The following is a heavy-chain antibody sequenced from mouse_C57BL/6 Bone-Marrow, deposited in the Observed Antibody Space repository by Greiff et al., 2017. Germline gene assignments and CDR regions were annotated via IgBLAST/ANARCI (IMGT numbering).Heavy chain of an antibody. CDR3: AREVTYDV. D-gene: IGHD2-12*01. V-gene: IGHV5-4*01. J-gene: IGHJ1*03. CDR1: GFTFSSYA. Sequence: EVKLMESGGGLVKPGGSLKLSCAASGFTFSSYAMSWVRQTPEKRLEWVATISDGGSYTYYPDNVKGRFTISRDNAKNNLYLQMSHLKSYDTAMYYCAREVTYDVWGTGTTVTVSS. CDR2: ISDGGSYT.